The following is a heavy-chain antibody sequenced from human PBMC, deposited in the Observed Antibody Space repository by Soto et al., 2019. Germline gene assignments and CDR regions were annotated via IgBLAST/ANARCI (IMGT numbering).Heavy chain of an antibody. CDR3: GRGRSGEIVIVS. CDR2: IGPKSGDT. V-gene: IGHV1-2*02. CDR1: GYTFSGYY. D-gene: IGHD5-12*01. J-gene: IGHJ4*02. Sequence: QVQLVQSGAEVKESGASVKVSCKASGYTFSGYYIHWVRQAPGQAPEWVGEIGPKSGDTRYAQKFQGRVTMTKDTSITTVYMALRNLSPDDTAVDFCGRGRSGEIVIVSWGQGTLVTVHS.